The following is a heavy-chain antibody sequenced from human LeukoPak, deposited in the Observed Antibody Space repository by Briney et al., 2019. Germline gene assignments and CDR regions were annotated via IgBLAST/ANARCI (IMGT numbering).Heavy chain of an antibody. CDR3: ARYRSGSYYNHFDY. D-gene: IGHD1-26*01. V-gene: IGHV3-48*01. Sequence: GGSLRLSCAASGFTFSSYSMNWVRQAPGKGLEWVSYISSSSSTIYYADSVKGRFTISRDNAKNSLYLQMNSLRAEDTAVYYCARYRSGSYYNHFDYWGQGTLVTVSS. CDR1: GFTFSSYS. J-gene: IGHJ4*02. CDR2: ISSSSSTI.